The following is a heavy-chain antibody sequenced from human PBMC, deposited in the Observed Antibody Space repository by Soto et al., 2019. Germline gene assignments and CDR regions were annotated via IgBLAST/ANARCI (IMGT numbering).Heavy chain of an antibody. Sequence: ASVKVSCKASGYTFTSYDVNWVRQATGQGLEWMGWMNPNSGNTGHAQKFQGRVTMTRNTSISTAYMELSSLRSEDTAVYYCASYRVGATPNAFDIWGQGTMVTVSS. D-gene: IGHD1-26*01. V-gene: IGHV1-8*01. CDR2: MNPNSGNT. J-gene: IGHJ3*02. CDR1: GYTFTSYD. CDR3: ASYRVGATPNAFDI.